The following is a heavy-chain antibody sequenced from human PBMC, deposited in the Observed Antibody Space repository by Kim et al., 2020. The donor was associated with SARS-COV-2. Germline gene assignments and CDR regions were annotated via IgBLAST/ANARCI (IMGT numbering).Heavy chain of an antibody. V-gene: IGHV4-4*02. J-gene: IGHJ2*01. D-gene: IGHD2-2*02. CDR1: GGSISSSNW. Sequence: SETLSLTCAVSGGSISSSNWWSWVRQPPGKGLEWIGEIYHSGSTNYNPSLKSRVTISVDKSKNQFSLKLSSVTAADTAVYYCARALVVPVAIIDLWGRGTLVTVSS. CDR2: IYHSGST. CDR3: ARALVVPVAIIDL.